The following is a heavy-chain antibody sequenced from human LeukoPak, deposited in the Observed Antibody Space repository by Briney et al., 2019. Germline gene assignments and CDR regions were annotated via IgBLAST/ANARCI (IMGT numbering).Heavy chain of an antibody. Sequence: GGSLRLSCVVSGFTFSNYAMSWVRQAPGKGLEWVSGDNASGFDTYYADSVKGRFTISRDNSRKTFYLQMNSLGAEDTAVYYCAKTGGEGHTYGYYYHGLDVWGQGTTVTVSS. CDR3: AKTGGEGHTYGYYYHGLDV. V-gene: IGHV3-23*01. CDR1: GFTFSNYA. CDR2: DNASGFDT. J-gene: IGHJ6*02. D-gene: IGHD5-18*01.